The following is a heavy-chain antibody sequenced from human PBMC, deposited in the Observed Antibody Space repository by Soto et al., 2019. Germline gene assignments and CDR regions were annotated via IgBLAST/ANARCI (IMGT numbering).Heavy chain of an antibody. CDR3: ARGIGYSSGWYYFDY. CDR1: GGTFSSYT. D-gene: IGHD6-19*01. CDR2: IIPILGIA. Sequence: QVQLVQSGAEVKKPGSSVKVSCKASGGTFSSYTISWVRQAPGQGLEWMGRIIPILGIANYAQKFQFRVTITADKSTSTAYMELSSLRSEDTAVYYCARGIGYSSGWYYFDYWGQGTLVTVSS. V-gene: IGHV1-69*02. J-gene: IGHJ4*02.